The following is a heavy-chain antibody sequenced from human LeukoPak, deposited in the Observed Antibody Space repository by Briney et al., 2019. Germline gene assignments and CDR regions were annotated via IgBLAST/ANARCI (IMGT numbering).Heavy chain of an antibody. CDR1: GYTFTGYC. Sequence: GGSVKLSCKASGYTFTGYCMNWVRQAPGKGLEWVAWINPNSGGTDYAQKVQGRFTMTRDTAINTVYMQLSRLRSDDPAVYYCARDRLQHPYDYWGQGTLVTVSS. J-gene: IGHJ4*02. CDR2: INPNSGGT. V-gene: IGHV1-2*02. D-gene: IGHD2-15*01. CDR3: ARDRLQHPYDY.